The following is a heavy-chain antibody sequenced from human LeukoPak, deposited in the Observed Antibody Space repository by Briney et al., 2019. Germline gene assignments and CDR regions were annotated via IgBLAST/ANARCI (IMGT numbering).Heavy chain of an antibody. V-gene: IGHV3-7*01. CDR1: GFTFSSYW. Sequence: PGGSLRLSCAASGFTFSSYWMSWVRQAQGKGLEWVANIKPDGSATYYVDSVKGRFTISRDSTNNSLYLQMNSLRAEDTAVYYCARDSNIVSSSRDYWGQGTLVTVSP. D-gene: IGHD5/OR15-5a*01. CDR3: ARDSNIVSSSRDY. CDR2: IKPDGSAT. J-gene: IGHJ4*02.